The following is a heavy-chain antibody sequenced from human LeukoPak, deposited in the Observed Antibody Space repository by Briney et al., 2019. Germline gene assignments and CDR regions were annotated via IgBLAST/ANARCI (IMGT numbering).Heavy chain of an antibody. Sequence: ASVKVSCKASGYTFTGYYMHWVRQAPGQGLEWMGWINPNSGGTNYAQKFQGRVTMTRDTSISTAYMELSRLRSDDTAVYYCARGADIVVVPAAHRLYYFDYWGQGTLVTVSS. CDR3: ARGADIVVVPAAHRLYYFDY. J-gene: IGHJ4*02. CDR2: INPNSGGT. CDR1: GYTFTGYY. V-gene: IGHV1-2*02. D-gene: IGHD2-2*01.